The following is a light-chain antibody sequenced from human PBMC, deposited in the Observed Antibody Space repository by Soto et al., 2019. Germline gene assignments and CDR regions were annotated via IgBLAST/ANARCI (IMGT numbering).Light chain of an antibody. CDR3: QHYGSSDRG. V-gene: IGKV3-20*01. Sequence: EIVLIQSPGTLSLSPGERATLSCRASQSVSSSYLAWYQQKPGQAPRLLIYAASSRATGIADRFSGSGSGTDFTLTISRLEPEDFAVYYCQHYGSSDRGFGQGTKVDIK. J-gene: IGKJ1*01. CDR2: AAS. CDR1: QSVSSSY.